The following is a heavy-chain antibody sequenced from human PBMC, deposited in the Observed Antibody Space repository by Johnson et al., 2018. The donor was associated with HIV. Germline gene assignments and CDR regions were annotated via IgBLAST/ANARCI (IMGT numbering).Heavy chain of an antibody. Sequence: EVQLVESGGGLVQPGGSLRLSCAASGFTVSSNYMSWVRQAPGKGLEWVSVIYSGGSTYYADSVKGRFTISRDNSKNTLYLQMNSLRAEDTAVYYCARERDVSQAIDGFDIWGQGTMVTVSS. V-gene: IGHV3-66*01. CDR3: ARERDVSQAIDGFDI. CDR2: IYSGGST. D-gene: IGHD5-24*01. J-gene: IGHJ3*02. CDR1: GFTVSSNY.